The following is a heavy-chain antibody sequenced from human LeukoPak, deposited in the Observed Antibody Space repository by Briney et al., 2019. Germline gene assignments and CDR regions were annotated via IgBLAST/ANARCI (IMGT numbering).Heavy chain of an antibody. Sequence: GGSLRLSCAAPGLTVSSNYMSWVRQAPGKGLQWVSTISYDGDNKYYVDSVKGRFTISRDNSKNTLYLQMNSLRAEDTAVYYCARAGGQLLHGFGYFEYWGQGTLVTVSS. D-gene: IGHD6-13*01. V-gene: IGHV3-30*03. CDR2: ISYDGDNK. CDR1: GLTVSSNY. J-gene: IGHJ4*02. CDR3: ARAGGQLLHGFGYFEY.